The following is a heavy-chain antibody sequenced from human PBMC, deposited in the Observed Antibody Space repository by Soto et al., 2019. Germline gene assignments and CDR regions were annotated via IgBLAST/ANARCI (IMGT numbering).Heavy chain of an antibody. CDR3: ARGKGLYYDFWSGSHPKYYMDV. Sequence: ASVKVSCKASGYTFTGYYMHWVRQAPGQGNERMGWINPNSGGTNYAQKFQGWVTMTRDTSISTAYMELSRLRSDDTAVYYCARGKGLYYDFWSGSHPKYYMDVWGKGTTVTVSS. J-gene: IGHJ6*03. CDR2: INPNSGGT. CDR1: GYTFTGYY. V-gene: IGHV1-2*04. D-gene: IGHD3-3*01.